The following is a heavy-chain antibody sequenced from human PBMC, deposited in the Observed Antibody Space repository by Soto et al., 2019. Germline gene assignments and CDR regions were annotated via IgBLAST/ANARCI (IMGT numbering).Heavy chain of an antibody. CDR2: ISSTTNYK. Sequence: GGSLRLSCAASGLAFSSYSMNWFRQAPGKGLEWVSYISSTTNYKYYADSVKGRFTISRDNAKNSLYLQMNSLRAEDTAVYFCARRHGLDIDAYYWGQGILVTVSS. CDR1: GLAFSSYS. CDR3: ARRHGLDIDAYY. V-gene: IGHV3-21*05. J-gene: IGHJ4*02. D-gene: IGHD3-10*01.